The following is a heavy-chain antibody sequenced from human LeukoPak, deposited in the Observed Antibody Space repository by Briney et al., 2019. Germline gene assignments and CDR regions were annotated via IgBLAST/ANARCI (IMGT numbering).Heavy chain of an antibody. CDR3: AKDVLYYYDSSGYGGHAGYYFDY. CDR2: ISGSGGST. J-gene: IGHJ4*02. V-gene: IGHV3-23*01. CDR1: GFTFSSYA. Sequence: GGSLRLSCAASGFTFSSYAMSWVRQAPGKGLEWVSAISGSGGSTYYADSVKGRFTISRDNSKNTLYLQMNSLRAEDTAVYYCAKDVLYYYDSSGYGGHAGYYFDYWGQGTLVTVSS. D-gene: IGHD3-22*01.